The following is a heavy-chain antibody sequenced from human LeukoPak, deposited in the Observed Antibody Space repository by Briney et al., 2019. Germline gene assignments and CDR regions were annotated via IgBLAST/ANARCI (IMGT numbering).Heavy chain of an antibody. J-gene: IGHJ6*02. CDR2: IIPIFGIA. CDR1: GGTFSSSA. V-gene: IGHV1-69*10. D-gene: IGHD6-13*01. Sequence: ASVKVSCKASGGTFSSSAISWVRQAPGQGLEWMGGIIPIFGIANYAQKFQGRVTITADKSTSTAYMELSSLRSEDTAVYYCARENQQLVSYYYYYYGMDVWGQGTTVTVSS. CDR3: ARENQQLVSYYYYYYGMDV.